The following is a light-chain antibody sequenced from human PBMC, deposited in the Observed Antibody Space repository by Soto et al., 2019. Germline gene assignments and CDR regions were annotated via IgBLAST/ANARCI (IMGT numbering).Light chain of an antibody. V-gene: IGKV1-5*01. CDR2: DAS. J-gene: IGKJ1*01. CDR3: QQYKTFWT. CDR1: QSISSW. Sequence: DIHMTQSPSTLSASVGDRVTITVRASQSISSWLAWYQQKPGKAPKLLIYDASSLESGVPSRFSGSGSGTEFTLTISSLQPDDFATYYCQQYKTFWTFGQGTKVDI.